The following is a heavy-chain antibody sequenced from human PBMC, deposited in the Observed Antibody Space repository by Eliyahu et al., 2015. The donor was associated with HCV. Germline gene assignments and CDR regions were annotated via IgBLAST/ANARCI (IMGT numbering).Heavy chain of an antibody. J-gene: IGHJ4*02. D-gene: IGHD6-19*01. CDR1: GFPFXSXS. CDR2: ISSSSSTI. V-gene: IGHV3-48*01. CDR3: ARAPQSPENRPYSSGWYSPPPTTTPADY. Sequence: EVQLVESGGGLVQPGGSLRLSCAASGFPFXSXSMXWVXQAPGXGLEWVSYISSSSSTIYYADSVKGRFTISRDNAKNSLYLQMNSLRAEDTAVYYCARAPQSPENRPYSSGWYSPPPTTTPADYWGQGTLVTVSS.